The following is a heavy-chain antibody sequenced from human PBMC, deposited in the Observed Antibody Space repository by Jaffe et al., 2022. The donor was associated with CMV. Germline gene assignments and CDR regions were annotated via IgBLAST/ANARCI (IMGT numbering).Heavy chain of an antibody. V-gene: IGHV4-34*01. CDR1: GGSFSGYY. CDR2: INHSGST. CDR3: AIRIAAAGRSYY. J-gene: IGHJ4*02. D-gene: IGHD6-13*01. Sequence: QVQLQQWGAGLLKPSETLSLTCAVYGGSFSGYYWSWIRQPPGKGLEWIGEINHSGSTNYNPSLKSRVTISVDTSKNQFSLKLSSVTAADTAVYYCAIRIAAAGRSYYWGQGTLVTVSS.